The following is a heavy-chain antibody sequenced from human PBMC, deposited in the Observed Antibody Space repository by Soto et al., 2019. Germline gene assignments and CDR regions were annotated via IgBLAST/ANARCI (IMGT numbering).Heavy chain of an antibody. V-gene: IGHV2-5*02. CDR1: GFSLSSTRVA. Sequence: QITLKESGPTLVKPTQTLTLTCTISGFSLSSTRVAVGWIRQPPGKALEWLALIYWDDDKRYSPFPKSRLTITKDTSKNQVVLTMTNMDPVDTATYYCAHSVVAGLGYYFDYWGQGTLVTVSS. CDR3: AHSVVAGLGYYFDY. J-gene: IGHJ4*02. D-gene: IGHD6-19*01. CDR2: IYWDDDK.